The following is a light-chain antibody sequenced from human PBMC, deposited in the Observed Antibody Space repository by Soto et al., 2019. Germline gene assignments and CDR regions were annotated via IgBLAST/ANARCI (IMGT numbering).Light chain of an antibody. CDR1: NIGSKS. J-gene: IGLJ2*01. V-gene: IGLV3-21*04. CDR2: SDT. Sequence: SYELTQPPSVSVAPGKTATITCGGNNIGSKSVQWYQQTPGQAPVLVIYSDTDRPSGIPGRFSGSNSGNTATLTINSVEAGDEADYYWQVWDSSGDHSVVFGGGTQLTVL. CDR3: QVWDSSGDHSVV.